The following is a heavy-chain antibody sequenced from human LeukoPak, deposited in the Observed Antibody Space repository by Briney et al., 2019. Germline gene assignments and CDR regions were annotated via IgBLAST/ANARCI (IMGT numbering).Heavy chain of an antibody. D-gene: IGHD4-17*01. J-gene: IGHJ4*02. Sequence: GRSLRLSCAASGFHFNSYGIHWVRQAPGKGLEWVAVIWYDGSNKYYADSVKGRFTISRDNSKNTLYLQMNSLRAEDTAVYYCARARTTRGFDYWGQGTLVTVSS. CDR2: IWYDGSNK. V-gene: IGHV3-33*01. CDR1: GFHFNSYG. CDR3: ARARTTRGFDY.